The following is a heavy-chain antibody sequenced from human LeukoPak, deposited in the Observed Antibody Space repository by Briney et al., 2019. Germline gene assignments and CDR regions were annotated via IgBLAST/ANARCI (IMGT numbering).Heavy chain of an antibody. Sequence: ASVKVSCKASGYTFTSYGISWVRQAPGQGLEWMGWISGYNGNTNYAQKFQGRVTMTRDTSISTAYMELSRLRSDDTAVYYCARDREIVVVMGAFDIWGQGTMVTVSS. CDR3: ARDREIVVVMGAFDI. V-gene: IGHV1-18*01. D-gene: IGHD3-22*01. J-gene: IGHJ3*02. CDR1: GYTFTSYG. CDR2: ISGYNGNT.